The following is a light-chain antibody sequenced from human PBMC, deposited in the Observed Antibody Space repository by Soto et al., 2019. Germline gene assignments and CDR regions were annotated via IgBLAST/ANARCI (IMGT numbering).Light chain of an antibody. J-gene: IGKJ1*01. CDR3: QQTYNLPRT. CDR1: LTIGHS. Sequence: IQMTQSTSSLSASVGDRVTVTCRASLTIGHSLSWFQQKAGKPPTLLIYGASALQRGVPARFSGSGSGTEFTLTINKMQREDFATYYCQQTYNLPRTFGQGTKVDIK. V-gene: IGKV1-39*01. CDR2: GAS.